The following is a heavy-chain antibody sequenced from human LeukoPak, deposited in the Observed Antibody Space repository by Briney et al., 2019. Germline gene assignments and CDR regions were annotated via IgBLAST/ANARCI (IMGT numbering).Heavy chain of an antibody. CDR3: AKDAGVDIVVAPAHGMDV. D-gene: IGHD2-2*01. CDR1: GFTFTTYA. J-gene: IGHJ6*02. V-gene: IGHV3-23*01. CDR2: ISGSGGST. Sequence: GGSLRLSCAASGFTFTTYAMSWVRQAPGKGLEWVSGISGSGGSTYYADSVKGRFTNSRDYSKNTLYLQMNSLRAEDTAVYYCAKDAGVDIVVAPAHGMDVWGQGTTVTVSS.